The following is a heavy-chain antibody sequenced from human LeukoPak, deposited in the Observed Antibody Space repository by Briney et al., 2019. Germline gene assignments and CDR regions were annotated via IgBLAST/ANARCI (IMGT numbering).Heavy chain of an antibody. CDR3: ANAASYSVDY. CDR2: IYYSGST. Sequence: PSETLSLTCTVSGGSISSYYWSWIRQPPGKGLEWIGYIYYSGSTNCNPSLKSRVTISVDTSKNQFSLKLTSVTAADTAVYYCANAASYSVDYWGQGTLVTVSS. J-gene: IGHJ4*02. V-gene: IGHV4-59*08. CDR1: GGSISSYY. D-gene: IGHD1-26*01.